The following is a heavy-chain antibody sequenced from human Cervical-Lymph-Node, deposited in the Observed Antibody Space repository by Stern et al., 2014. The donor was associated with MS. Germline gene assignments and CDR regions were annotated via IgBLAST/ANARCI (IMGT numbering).Heavy chain of an antibody. CDR1: GNTFTNYA. CDR3: ARDRLEKQQSHDSSDYNFSYFGMDV. D-gene: IGHD3-22*01. J-gene: IGHJ6*02. V-gene: IGHV1-3*01. Sequence: QMQLVQSGAEVKKPGASVRVSCKASGNTFTNYAMHWVRQAPGQRLEWMGWINAGNGNTKYSQRFQGRVTITRDTSASTAYMELSSLTSEDTAVYYCARDRLEKQQSHDSSDYNFSYFGMDVWGQGSTVTVSS. CDR2: INAGNGNT.